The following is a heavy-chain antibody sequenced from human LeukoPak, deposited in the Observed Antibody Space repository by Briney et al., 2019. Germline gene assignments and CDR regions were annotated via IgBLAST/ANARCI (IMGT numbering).Heavy chain of an antibody. CDR2: ISSNGGST. Sequence: GGSLRLSCAASGFTFSSYAMHWVRQAPGKGLEYVSAISSNGGSTYYANSVKGRFTISRDNSKNTLYLQMGSLRAEDMAVYYCARDGTSFGESPRMYYYYMDVWGKGTTVTVSS. J-gene: IGHJ6*03. V-gene: IGHV3-64*01. CDR3: ARDGTSFGESPRMYYYYMDV. D-gene: IGHD3-3*01. CDR1: GFTFSSYA.